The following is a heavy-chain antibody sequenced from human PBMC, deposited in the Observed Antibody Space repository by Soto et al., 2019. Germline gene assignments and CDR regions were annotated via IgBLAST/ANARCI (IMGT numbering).Heavy chain of an antibody. CDR3: PRDKLYCSGGSFIGGY. J-gene: IGHJ4*02. CDR1: GYTFTSYG. V-gene: IGHV1-18*04. CDR2: ISAYNGNT. D-gene: IGHD2-15*01. Sequence: ASVKVSCKASGYTFTSYGISWVRQAPGQGLEWMGWISAYNGNTNYAQKLQGRVTMTTDTSTSTAYMELRSLRSDDTAVYYCPRDKLYCSGGSFIGGYWGQGTLVTVSS.